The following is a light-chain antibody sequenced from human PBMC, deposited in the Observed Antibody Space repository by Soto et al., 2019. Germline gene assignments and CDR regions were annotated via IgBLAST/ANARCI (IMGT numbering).Light chain of an antibody. Sequence: QSALTQPRSVSGSPGQSVAISCTGTSSNLGAYNYVSWYQQHPGKAPTLIIHDVSKRPSCVPDRFSGSKSGNTASLTISGLQADDEADYYCCSYAVSFAVFGGGTKLTVL. CDR1: SSNLGAYNY. J-gene: IGLJ2*01. V-gene: IGLV2-11*01. CDR2: DVS. CDR3: CSYAVSFAV.